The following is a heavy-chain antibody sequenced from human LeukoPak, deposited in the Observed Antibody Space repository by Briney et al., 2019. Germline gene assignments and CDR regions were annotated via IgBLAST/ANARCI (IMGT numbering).Heavy chain of an antibody. D-gene: IGHD3-9*01. CDR1: GGSISSGSYY. CDR3: ARDQGEKSAYYDILTGYYAFDI. CDR2: IYTSGST. Sequence: SETLSLTCTVSGGSISSGSYYWSWIRQPAGKGLEWIGRIYTSGSTNYNPSLKSRVTISVDTSKNQFSLKLSSVTAADTAVYYYARDQGEKSAYYDILTGYYAFDIWGQGTMVTVSS. J-gene: IGHJ3*02. V-gene: IGHV4-61*02.